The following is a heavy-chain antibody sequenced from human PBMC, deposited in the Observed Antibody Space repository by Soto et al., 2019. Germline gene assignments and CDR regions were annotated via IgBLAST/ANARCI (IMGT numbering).Heavy chain of an antibody. CDR1: GFTFSSYA. V-gene: IGHV3-23*01. Sequence: PGGSLRLSCAASGFTFSSYAMHWVRQAPGKGLEWVSAISSNGGSTYYADSVKGRFTISRDNSKNTLYLQMNSLRAEDTAVYYCAKAFRYSSSWYQDYWGQGTLVTVSS. CDR2: ISSNGGST. CDR3: AKAFRYSSSWYQDY. J-gene: IGHJ4*02. D-gene: IGHD6-13*01.